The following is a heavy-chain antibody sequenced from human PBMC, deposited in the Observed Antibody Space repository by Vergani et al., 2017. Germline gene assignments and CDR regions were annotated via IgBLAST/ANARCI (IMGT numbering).Heavy chain of an antibody. CDR3: ASRSSGWRPSVRAHFDY. Sequence: EVKLLESGGGLVQPGGSLRLSCAASGFTFSSYAMSWVRQAPGKGLEGVSAFSGSGGSTYYADSVKDRFTISRDNSKNTLYLKMNSLGAEDTAGYYCASRSSGWRPSVRAHFDYWGQGTLVTVSS. J-gene: IGHJ4*02. CDR1: GFTFSSYA. D-gene: IGHD6-19*01. V-gene: IGHV3-23*01. CDR2: FSGSGGST.